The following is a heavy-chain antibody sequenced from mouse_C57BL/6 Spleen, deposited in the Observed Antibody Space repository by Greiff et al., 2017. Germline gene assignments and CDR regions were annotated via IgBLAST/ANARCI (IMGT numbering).Heavy chain of an antibody. CDR1: GYTFTSYW. J-gene: IGHJ2*01. CDR3: ATITTGGDFDY. CDR2: IDPSDSYT. D-gene: IGHD1-1*01. V-gene: IGHV1-69*01. Sequence: VQLQQPGAELVMPGASVKLSCKASGYTFTSYWMPWVKQRPGQGLEWIGEIDPSDSYTNYNPKFKGKSTLTVDKSSSTAYMQLSSLTSEDSAVYYSATITTGGDFDYWGQGTTLTVSA.